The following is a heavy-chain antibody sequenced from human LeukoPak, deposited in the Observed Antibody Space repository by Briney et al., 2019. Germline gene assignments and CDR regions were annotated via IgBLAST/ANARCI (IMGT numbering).Heavy chain of an antibody. D-gene: IGHD4/OR15-4a*01. V-gene: IGHV4-34*01. CDR3: AGGGGTPMVLKY. Sequence: SETLSLTCAVYGGSLSGYYWSWVRQPPGKGLEWIGEINHSGRTNYNPSLKSRVAILVDTSKNQFSLNLNSVTAADTAVYYCAGGGGTPMVLKYWGQGNLVTVSS. J-gene: IGHJ4*02. CDR2: INHSGRT. CDR1: GGSLSGYY.